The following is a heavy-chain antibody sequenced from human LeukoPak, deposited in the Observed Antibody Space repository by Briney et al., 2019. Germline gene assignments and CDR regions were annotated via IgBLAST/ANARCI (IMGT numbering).Heavy chain of an antibody. D-gene: IGHD1-14*01. CDR1: GGSISSYY. J-gene: IGHJ6*02. V-gene: IGHV4-34*01. Sequence: PSETLSLTCTVSGGSISSYYWSWIRQPPGKGLEWIGEINHSGSTNYNPSLKSRVTISVDTSKNQFSLKLSSVTAADTAVYYCARGPGLSYYYYYGMDVWGQGTTVTVSS. CDR3: ARGPGLSYYYYYGMDV. CDR2: INHSGST.